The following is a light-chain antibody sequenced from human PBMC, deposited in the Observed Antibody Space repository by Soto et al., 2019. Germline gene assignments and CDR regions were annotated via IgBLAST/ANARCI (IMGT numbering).Light chain of an antibody. Sequence: EIVLTQSPATLSLSPGERATLSCRASRSVGSYLAWYQQIPGQAPRLLIYDASNRATGIPARFSGSGSGTDFTLTISSLEPADFAVYYCQHRSNWPPTFGGGTKVEIK. J-gene: IGKJ4*01. CDR1: RSVGSY. V-gene: IGKV3-11*01. CDR3: QHRSNWPPT. CDR2: DAS.